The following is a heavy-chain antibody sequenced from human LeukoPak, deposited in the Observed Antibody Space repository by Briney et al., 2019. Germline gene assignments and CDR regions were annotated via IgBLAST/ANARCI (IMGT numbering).Heavy chain of an antibody. CDR3: ARHGPYYDILTGSTNWFDP. CDR2: IDPSDSYT. Sequence: GESLKISCKGSGYSFTSYWISWVRQMPGKGLEWMGRIDPSDSYTNYSPSFQGHVTISADKSISTAYLQWSGLKASDTAMYYCARHGPYYDILTGSTNWFDPWGQGTLVTVSS. D-gene: IGHD3-9*01. V-gene: IGHV5-10-1*01. J-gene: IGHJ5*02. CDR1: GYSFTSYW.